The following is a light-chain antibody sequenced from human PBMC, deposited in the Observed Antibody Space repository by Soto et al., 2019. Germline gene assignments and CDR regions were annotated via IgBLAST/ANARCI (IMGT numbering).Light chain of an antibody. CDR2: EDN. CDR3: HSYDSTTPGV. CDR1: SGSIADNY. J-gene: IGLJ3*02. Sequence: NFMLTQPHSVSESPGKTVTISCTRSSGSIADNYMQWYHQRPGSAPTTVIYEDNQRPSGVPDRFSGSIDSSSNSASLTISGLKTEDEADYYCHSYDSTTPGVFGGGTKVTVL. V-gene: IGLV6-57*04.